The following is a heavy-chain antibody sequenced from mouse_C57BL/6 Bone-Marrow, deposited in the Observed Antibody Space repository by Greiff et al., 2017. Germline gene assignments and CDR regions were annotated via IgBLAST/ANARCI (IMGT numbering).Heavy chain of an antibody. CDR1: GYTFTDYY. J-gene: IGHJ4*01. CDR3: AITTVAHYYAMDY. V-gene: IGHV1-76*01. CDR2: IYPGSGNT. Sequence: VQLQQSGAELVRPGASVKLSCKASGYTFTDYYINWVKQRPGQGLEWIARIYPGSGNTYYNEKFKGKATLTAEKSSSTAYMQLSSLTSEDSAVYFCAITTVAHYYAMDYWGQGTSVTVSS. D-gene: IGHD1-1*01.